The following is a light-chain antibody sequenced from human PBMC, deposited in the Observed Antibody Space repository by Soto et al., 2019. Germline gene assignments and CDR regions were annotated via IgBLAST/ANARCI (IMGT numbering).Light chain of an antibody. CDR1: HDISTF. V-gene: IGKV1-9*01. J-gene: IGKJ5*01. Sequence: DIQLTQSPSLLSASIGDRVTITCLASHDISTFLAWYQQKPGKAPKLLIYEASTLQSGVPSRFSGSGSGTEFTLTISGLLPEDFAAYHCQQLYTLPFNCGQGTRREIK. CDR2: EAS. CDR3: QQLYTLPFN.